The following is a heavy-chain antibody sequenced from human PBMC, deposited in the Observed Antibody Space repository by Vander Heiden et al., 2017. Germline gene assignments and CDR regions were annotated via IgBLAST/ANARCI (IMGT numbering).Heavy chain of an antibody. J-gene: IGHJ4*02. CDR2: INTDGSIT. V-gene: IGHV3-74*01. CDR3: ARVSGSYN. D-gene: IGHD1-26*01. CDR1: GFTFSSHW. Sequence: EVQLVESAGGLVPPGGSLRLSCVASGFTFSSHWMHWVRQAPGKGLVWVSRINTDGSITNYADSVKGRFTISRDNAKNTLYLQMNSLRAEDTAVYYCARVSGSYNWGQGTLVTVSS.